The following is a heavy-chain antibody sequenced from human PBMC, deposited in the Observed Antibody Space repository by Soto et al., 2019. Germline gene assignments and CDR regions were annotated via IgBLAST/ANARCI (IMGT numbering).Heavy chain of an antibody. J-gene: IGHJ6*02. D-gene: IGHD3-22*01. CDR2: IYYSGST. CDR3: ARDVQSDYYDSIGGLYGMDV. Sequence: PSETLSLTCTVSGGSISSGGYYWSWIRQHPGKGLEWIGYIYYSGSTYYNPSLKSRVTISVDTSKNQFSLKLSSVTAADTAVYYCARDVQSDYYDSIGGLYGMDVWGQGTTVTVSS. CDR1: GGSISSGGYY. V-gene: IGHV4-31*03.